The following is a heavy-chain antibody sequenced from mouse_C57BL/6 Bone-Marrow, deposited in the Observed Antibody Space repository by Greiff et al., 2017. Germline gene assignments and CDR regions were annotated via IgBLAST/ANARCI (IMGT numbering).Heavy chain of an antibody. V-gene: IGHV1-15*01. D-gene: IGHD1-1*01. CDR1: GYTFTDYE. J-gene: IGHJ2*01. CDR3: TRYYYGSGLDG. CDR2: IDPETGGT. Sequence: VQLQQSGAELVRPGASVTLSCKASGYTFTDYEMHWVKQTPVHGLEWIGAIDPETGGTAYNQKFKGKAILTADKSSSTAYMELRSLTSEDSAVYYCTRYYYGSGLDGWSQGTTLTVSS.